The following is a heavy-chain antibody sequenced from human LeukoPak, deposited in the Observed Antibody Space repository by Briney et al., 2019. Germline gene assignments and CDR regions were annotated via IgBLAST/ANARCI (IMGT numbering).Heavy chain of an antibody. CDR1: GFTFSSYA. Sequence: PGRSLRLSCAASGFTFSSYAMHWVRQAPGKGLEWVAVISYDGSNKYYADSVKGRFTISRDNSKNTLYLQMNSLRAEDTAVYYCAREESGVAALDYWGQGTLVTVSS. D-gene: IGHD2-15*01. CDR3: AREESGVAALDY. CDR2: ISYDGSNK. V-gene: IGHV3-30-3*01. J-gene: IGHJ4*02.